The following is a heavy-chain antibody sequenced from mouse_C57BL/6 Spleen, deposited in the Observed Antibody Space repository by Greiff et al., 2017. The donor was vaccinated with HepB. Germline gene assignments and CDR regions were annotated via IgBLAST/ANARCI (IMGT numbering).Heavy chain of an antibody. D-gene: IGHD1-1*01. J-gene: IGHJ1*03. Sequence: QVQLQQPGTELVKPGASVKLSCKASGYTFTSYWMHWVKQRPGQGLEWIGNINPSNGGTNYNEKFKSKATLTVDKSSSTAYMQLSSRTSEDSAVYYCARRDNYYGSSHWYFDVWGTGTTVTVSS. V-gene: IGHV1-53*01. CDR3: ARRDNYYGSSHWYFDV. CDR2: INPSNGGT. CDR1: GYTFTSYW.